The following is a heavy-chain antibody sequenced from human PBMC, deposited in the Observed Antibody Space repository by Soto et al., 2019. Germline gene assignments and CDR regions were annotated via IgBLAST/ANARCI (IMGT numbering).Heavy chain of an antibody. CDR3: ARSRGIAAAGKNWFDP. V-gene: IGHV4-31*03. Sequence: NPSETLSLTCTVSGGSISSGGYYWSWIRQHPGKGLEWIGYIYYSGSTYYNTSLKSRVTISVDTSKNQFSLKLSSVTAADTAVYYCARSRGIAAAGKNWFDPWGQGTLVTVSS. CDR1: GGSISSGGYY. J-gene: IGHJ5*02. D-gene: IGHD6-13*01. CDR2: IYYSGST.